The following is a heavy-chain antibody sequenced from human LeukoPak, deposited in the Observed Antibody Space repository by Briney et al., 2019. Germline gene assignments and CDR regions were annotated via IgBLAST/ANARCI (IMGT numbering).Heavy chain of an antibody. D-gene: IGHD5-24*01. V-gene: IGHV3-48*01. CDR2: ISSSSNTI. J-gene: IGHJ4*02. CDR1: GFTFSSYS. CDR3: ARGDVESLDY. Sequence: GGSLRLSCAASGFTFSSYSMNWVRQAPGKGLEWVSFISSSSNTIYYADSVKGRFTISRDNAKNSLYLQMNSLRAEDTAVYYCARGDVESLDYWGQGTLVTVSS.